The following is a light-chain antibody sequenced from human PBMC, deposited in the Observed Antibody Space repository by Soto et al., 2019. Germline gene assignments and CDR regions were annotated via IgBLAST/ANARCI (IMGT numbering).Light chain of an antibody. CDR1: SSDVGGYNY. J-gene: IGLJ1*01. CDR3: SSYTSSSTLYV. V-gene: IGLV2-14*01. CDR2: DVS. Sequence: QSVLTQPASVSGSTGQSITISCTGTSSDVGGYNYVSWYQQHPGKAPKLMIYDVSNRPSGVSNRFSGSKSGNTASLTISGLQAEDEADYYCSSYTSSSTLYVFGTGTKLTV.